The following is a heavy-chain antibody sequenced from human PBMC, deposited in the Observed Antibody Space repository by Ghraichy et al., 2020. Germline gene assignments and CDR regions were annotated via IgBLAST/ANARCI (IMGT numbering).Heavy chain of an antibody. CDR3: AKIPSDSSGWSN. D-gene: IGHD6-19*01. J-gene: IGHJ4*02. CDR2: IGWKTTGI. CDR1: GFTLNDYA. Sequence: SLNISCAASGFTLNDYAMHWVRQAPGKGLEWVSTIGWKTTGIGYADSVKGRFTISRDSAKNSLYLQMNSLRTEDTAFYYCAKIPSDSSGWSNWGQGALVTVSS. V-gene: IGHV3-9*01.